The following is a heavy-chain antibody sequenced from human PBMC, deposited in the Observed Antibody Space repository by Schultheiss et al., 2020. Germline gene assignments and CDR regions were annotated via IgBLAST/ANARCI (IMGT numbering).Heavy chain of an antibody. D-gene: IGHD2-2*01. V-gene: IGHV3-23*01. Sequence: GGSLRLSCAAAGFTFSSYAMSWVRQAPGKGLEWVSAISGSGGSTYYADSVKGRFTISRDNSKNTLYLQKNSLRAEDTAVYYCASTSCYSCGMDVWGQGTTVTVSS. CDR2: ISGSGGST. CDR1: GFTFSSYA. J-gene: IGHJ6*01. CDR3: ASTSCYSCGMDV.